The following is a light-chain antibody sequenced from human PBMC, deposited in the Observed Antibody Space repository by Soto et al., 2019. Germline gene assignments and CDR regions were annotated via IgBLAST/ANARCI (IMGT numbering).Light chain of an antibody. J-gene: IGLJ1*01. Sequence: QSVLTQPASVSGSPGQSITISCTGTSSDVGAYNYVSWYQQHPGKAPKLMIYEVSNRPSGVSNRFSGSKSGNTASLTISGLHAEDEADYYCSSYTSSSTLAVFGTGTKVTVL. CDR3: SSYTSSSTLAV. CDR1: SSDVGAYNY. V-gene: IGLV2-14*01. CDR2: EVS.